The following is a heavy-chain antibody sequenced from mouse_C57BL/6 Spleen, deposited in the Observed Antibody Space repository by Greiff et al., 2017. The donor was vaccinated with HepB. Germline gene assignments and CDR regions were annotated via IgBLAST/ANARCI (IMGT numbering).Heavy chain of an antibody. D-gene: IGHD2-3*01. CDR1: GFSFNTYA. J-gene: IGHJ4*01. CDR3: VRQFDGYYVYAMDY. CDR2: IRSKSNNYAT. V-gene: IGHV10-1*01. Sequence: EVQLVESGGGLVQPKGSLKLSCAASGFSFNTYAMNWVRQAPGKGLEWVARIRSKSNNYATYYADSVKDRFTISRDDSESMLYLQMNTLKTEDTAMYYCVRQFDGYYVYAMDYWGQGTSVTVAS.